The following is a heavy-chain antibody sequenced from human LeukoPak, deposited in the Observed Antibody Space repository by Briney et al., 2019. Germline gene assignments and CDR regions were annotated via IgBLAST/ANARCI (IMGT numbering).Heavy chain of an antibody. CDR2: ITSSSSTI. D-gene: IGHD6-19*01. Sequence: GGSLRLSYAASEFTFSGYAMNWVRQAPGKGLEWVSYITSSSSTIYYADSVKGRFTISRDNAKNTLYLQMNSLRAEDTAVYFCASGWLGVFDYWGQGTLVTVSS. CDR3: ASGWLGVFDY. J-gene: IGHJ4*02. CDR1: EFTFSGYA. V-gene: IGHV3-48*01.